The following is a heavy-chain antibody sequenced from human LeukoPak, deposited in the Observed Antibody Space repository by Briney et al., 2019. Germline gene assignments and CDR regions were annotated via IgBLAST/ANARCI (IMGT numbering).Heavy chain of an antibody. J-gene: IGHJ6*02. D-gene: IGHD1-26*01. CDR3: AISGSYGVLYGMDV. CDR2: ISSSSSYI. V-gene: IGHV3-21*01. Sequence: GGSLRLSCAASGFTFSSYSMNWVRQAPEKGLEWVSSISSSSSYIYYADSVKGRFTISRDNAKNSLYLQMNSLRAEDTAVCYCAISGSYGVLYGMDVWGQGTTVTVSS. CDR1: GFTFSSYS.